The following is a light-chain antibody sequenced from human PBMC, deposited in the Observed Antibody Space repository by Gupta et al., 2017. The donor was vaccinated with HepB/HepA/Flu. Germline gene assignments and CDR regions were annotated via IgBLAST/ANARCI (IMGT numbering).Light chain of an antibody. CDR3: TSRDSSGSHVV. V-gene: IGLV3-19*01. CDR1: SLRSYY. J-gene: IGLJ2*01. Sequence: SSELTHDPAVSVALGQTVSVTCQGDSLRSYYASWYQQKPGQAPVLVIYGTHNRPSGIPDRFYGSSSGNTASVSINGDQAEDEADYYCTSRDSSGSHVVFGGGTKLTVL. CDR2: GTH.